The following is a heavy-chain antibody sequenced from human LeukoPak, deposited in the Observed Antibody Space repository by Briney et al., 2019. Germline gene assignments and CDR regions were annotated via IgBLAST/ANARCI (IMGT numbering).Heavy chain of an antibody. V-gene: IGHV1-18*01. Sequence: ASVKVSCKASGYTFTTFGISWVRQAPGQGLEWMGWISAYSGHTTYAQKFQGRVSMPTDTSTSTAYMELRSLKSDVTAVYYCARGSTARYYYDSSGYYRGAVDYWGQGTLVTVSS. D-gene: IGHD3-22*01. CDR2: ISAYSGHT. J-gene: IGHJ4*02. CDR1: GYTFTTFG. CDR3: ARGSTARYYYDSSGYYRGAVDY.